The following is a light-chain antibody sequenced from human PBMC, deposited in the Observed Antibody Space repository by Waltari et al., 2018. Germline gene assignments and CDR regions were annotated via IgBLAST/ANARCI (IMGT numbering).Light chain of an antibody. J-gene: IGLJ1*01. CDR3: QVWDANNEPGL. Sequence: SYVLTQPPSVSVAPGETARIPCGGNNLGTKSVQWYRQKPGQAPVLVISYDSDRPSGIPERFSGSNSGDTATLTISRVEAGDEADYYCQVWDANNEPGLFGTGTEVTV. CDR1: NLGTKS. V-gene: IGLV3-21*01. CDR2: YDS.